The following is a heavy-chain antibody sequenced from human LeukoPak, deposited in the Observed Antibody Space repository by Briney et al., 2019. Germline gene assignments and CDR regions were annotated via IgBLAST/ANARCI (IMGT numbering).Heavy chain of an antibody. Sequence: SETLSLTCTVSGGSISSSSYYWGWIRQPPGKGLEWIGSIYYSGSTYYNPSLKSRVTISVDTSKNQFSLKLSSVTAADTAVYYCARDCAQQCIAFDAFDIWGQGTMVTVSS. CDR3: ARDCAQQCIAFDAFDI. J-gene: IGHJ3*02. CDR1: GGSISSSSYY. V-gene: IGHV4-39*07. CDR2: IYYSGST. D-gene: IGHD6-13*01.